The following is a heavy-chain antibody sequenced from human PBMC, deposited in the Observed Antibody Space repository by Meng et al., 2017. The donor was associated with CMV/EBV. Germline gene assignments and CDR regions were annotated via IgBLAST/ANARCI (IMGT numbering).Heavy chain of an antibody. CDR2: INSDGSST. CDR3: AREAAAGAPDY. V-gene: IGHV3-74*01. CDR1: GFTFSSYW. Sequence: GESLKISCAASGFTFSSYWMHWVRQAPGKGLVRVSRINSDGSSTSYADSVKGRFTISRDNAKNTLYLQMNSLRAEDTAVYYCAREAAAGAPDYWGQGTLVTVSS. D-gene: IGHD6-13*01. J-gene: IGHJ4*02.